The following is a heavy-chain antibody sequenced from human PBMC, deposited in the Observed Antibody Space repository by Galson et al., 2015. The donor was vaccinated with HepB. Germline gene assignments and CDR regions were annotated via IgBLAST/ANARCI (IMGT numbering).Heavy chain of an antibody. V-gene: IGHV1-18*01. CDR2: ISAYNGNT. D-gene: IGHD3-9*01. Sequence: SVKVSCKASGYTFTSYGISWVRQAPGQGLEWMGWISAYNGNTNYAQKLQGRVTMTTDTSTSTAYMELRSLRSDDTAVYYCARGDRTDWLLLDAFDIWGQGTMVTVSS. CDR3: ARGDRTDWLLLDAFDI. J-gene: IGHJ3*02. CDR1: GYTFTSYG.